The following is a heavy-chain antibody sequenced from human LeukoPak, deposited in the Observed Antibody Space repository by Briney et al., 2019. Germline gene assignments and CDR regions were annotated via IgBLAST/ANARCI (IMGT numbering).Heavy chain of an antibody. CDR3: ARNSGGRRYYFTE. Sequence: PGGSLRLSCAASGVIFSNSGMHWVRQAPGKGLEWVTVIYTDGSTKYYADSVKGRFTISRDNSQNTLYLQMNSLRAEDTAVYYCARNSGGRRYYFTEWGQGTLVTVSS. CDR1: GVIFSNSG. V-gene: IGHV3-33*01. CDR2: IYTDGSTK. D-gene: IGHD3-10*01. J-gene: IGHJ4*02.